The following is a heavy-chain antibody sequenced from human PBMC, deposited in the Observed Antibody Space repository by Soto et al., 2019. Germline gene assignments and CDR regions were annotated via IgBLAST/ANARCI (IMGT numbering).Heavy chain of an antibody. V-gene: IGHV4-59*01. D-gene: IGHD2-15*01. CDR3: GTHEPGRLFDD. CDR2: IYYNGNT. Sequence: SETLSLTCTVSGDSISNYYWSWIRQPPGKGLEWIGYIYYNGNTYYNPSLNSRVTISADRSKNQFSLNLSSVTAADTAVYFCGTHEPGRLFDDWARGTLVT. CDR1: GDSISNYY. J-gene: IGHJ4*02.